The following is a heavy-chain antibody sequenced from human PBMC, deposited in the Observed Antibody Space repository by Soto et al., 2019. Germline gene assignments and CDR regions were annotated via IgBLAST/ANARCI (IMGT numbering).Heavy chain of an antibody. CDR1: GFTFSSYG. V-gene: IGHV3-30*18. Sequence: QVQLVESGGGVVQPGRSLRLSCAASGFTFSSYGMHWVRQAPGKGLEWVAVISYDGSNKYYADSVKGRFTISRDNSKNTLYLQMNSLRAEDTAVYYCANGYYCSSTSCYYPYYYYGMDVWGQGTTVTVSS. D-gene: IGHD2-2*01. J-gene: IGHJ6*02. CDR3: ANGYYCSSTSCYYPYYYYGMDV. CDR2: ISYDGSNK.